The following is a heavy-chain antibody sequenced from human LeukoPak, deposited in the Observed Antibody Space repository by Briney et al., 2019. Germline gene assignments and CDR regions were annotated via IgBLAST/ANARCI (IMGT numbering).Heavy chain of an antibody. CDR2: IYPGESGT. V-gene: IGHV5-51*01. J-gene: IGHJ4*02. CDR3: ARQSSSWSDFDY. CDR1: GYSFTSYW. Sequence: PGESLKISCRGSGYSFTSYWIGWGRQLPGKGLEWMGIIYPGESGTRYSPSFQGQVTISTDKSISTAYLQWSSLKASDTAMYYCARQSSSWSDFDYWGQGTLVTVSS. D-gene: IGHD6-13*01.